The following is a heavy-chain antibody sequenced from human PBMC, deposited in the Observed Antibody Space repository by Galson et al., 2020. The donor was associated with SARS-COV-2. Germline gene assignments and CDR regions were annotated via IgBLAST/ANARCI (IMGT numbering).Heavy chain of an antibody. CDR3: AKSLLGFCRSTTCYGRVFDS. CDR2: VYRSGTA. D-gene: IGHD2-2*01. J-gene: IGHJ4*02. CDR1: GGSIDTNNW. Sequence: SETLSLTCAVSGGSIDTNNWWSWVRQPPGKGLEWIGQVYRSGTATYNSSLKSRVTISLDKSKNQFSLKLNSVTAADTAMYYCAKSLLGFCRSTTCYGRVFDSWGQGALVTVSS. V-gene: IGHV4-4*02.